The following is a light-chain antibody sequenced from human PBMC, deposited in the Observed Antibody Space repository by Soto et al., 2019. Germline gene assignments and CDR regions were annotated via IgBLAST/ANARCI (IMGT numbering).Light chain of an antibody. CDR3: QQCNNWPRT. Sequence: PGESVTLSCRASQSVGRDYLAWFQHKPGQAPRLLVHHASTRATGIPDRFSGSGSGTEFTLTISSLQSEDFAFYYCQQCNNWPRTFGQGTKVDIK. V-gene: IGKV3D-15*01. CDR1: QSVGRDY. CDR2: HAS. J-gene: IGKJ1*01.